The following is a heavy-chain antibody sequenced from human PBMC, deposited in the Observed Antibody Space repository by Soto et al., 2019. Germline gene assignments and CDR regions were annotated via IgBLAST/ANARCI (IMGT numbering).Heavy chain of an antibody. CDR1: GFGFDEYG. Sequence: EVYLVESGGGVVRPGGSLRLSCAASGFGFDEYGMSWVRQGPGKGLEWVSGINRHGDSTGYADSVKGRFTISRDNAKNSMDLEMNGLRAEDTAFYYCARARRWGYEYGDYGDSWGQGTLVTVSS. V-gene: IGHV3-20*04. J-gene: IGHJ4*02. CDR3: ARARRWGYEYGDYGDS. D-gene: IGHD4-17*01. CDR2: INRHGDST.